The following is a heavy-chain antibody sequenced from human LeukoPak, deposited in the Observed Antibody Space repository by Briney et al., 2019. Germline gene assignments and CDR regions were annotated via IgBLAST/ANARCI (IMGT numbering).Heavy chain of an antibody. D-gene: IGHD5-24*01. CDR1: GGSLTIGHYY. J-gene: IGHJ4*02. CDR2: IHPSGIT. CDR3: ARGQDAFKTGY. Sequence: SQTLSLTCTVSGGSLTIGHYYWTWIRQYPGKGLEWIGYIHPSGITDYNPSLQSRVTMSLDTSQNQFSLKLTSVTAADTAIYYCARGQDAFKTGYWGQGTLVTVSS. V-gene: IGHV4-31*03.